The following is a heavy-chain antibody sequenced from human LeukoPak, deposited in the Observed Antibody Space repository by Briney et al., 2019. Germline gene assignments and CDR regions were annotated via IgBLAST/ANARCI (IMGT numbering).Heavy chain of an antibody. V-gene: IGHV3-7*01. D-gene: IGHD3-10*01. J-gene: IGHJ6*02. CDR1: GFSLSNYW. CDR3: AWSGVTDGLDV. CDR2: INQDGSDK. Sequence: GGSLRLSCAASGFSLSNYWMSWVRQAPGKGLEGVANINQDGSDKYYVDSVMGRFTISKDNAQNSVYLQMNSLSPEDTAISCCAWSGVTDGLDVWGQGTPVTVSS.